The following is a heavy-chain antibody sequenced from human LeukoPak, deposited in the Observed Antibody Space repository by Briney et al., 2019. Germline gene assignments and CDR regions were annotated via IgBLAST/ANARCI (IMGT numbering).Heavy chain of an antibody. D-gene: IGHD5-18*01. J-gene: IGHJ4*02. CDR1: GFTLSSYS. CDR3: VKRIQSALAAGY. V-gene: IGHV3-23*01. Sequence: PGGSLRLSCAASGFTLSSYSMNWVRQAPGKGLEWVSAISGSGGSTYYADSVKGRFTISRDNSKNTLYLQMNSLRAEDTAVYYCVKRIQSALAAGYWGQGALVTVSS. CDR2: ISGSGGST.